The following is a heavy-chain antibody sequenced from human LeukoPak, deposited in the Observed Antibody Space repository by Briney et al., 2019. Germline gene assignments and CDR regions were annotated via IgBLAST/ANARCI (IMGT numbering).Heavy chain of an antibody. CDR2: ISYDGTKK. J-gene: IGHJ4*02. Sequence: PGGSLRLSCAASGFSFSSDGMHWVRRAPGKGLEWVAVISYDGTKKVYRDSVRGRFTISRDNAKKSLYLQMNSLRAEDMAVYYCARRGRIFGVVIIGYFDYWGQGTLVTVSS. V-gene: IGHV3-30*03. CDR3: ARRGRIFGVVIIGYFDY. CDR1: GFSFSSDG. D-gene: IGHD3-3*01.